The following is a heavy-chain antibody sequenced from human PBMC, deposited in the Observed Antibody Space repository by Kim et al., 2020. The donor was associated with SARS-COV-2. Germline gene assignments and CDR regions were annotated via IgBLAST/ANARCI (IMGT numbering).Heavy chain of an antibody. V-gene: IGHV4-59*01. CDR3: ARDEITMVRGVNYYYGMDV. CDR2: IYYSGST. J-gene: IGHJ6*02. CDR1: GGSISSYY. D-gene: IGHD3-10*01. Sequence: SETLSLTCTVSGGSISSYYWSWIRPPPGQGLEWIGYIYYSGSTNYNPSLKSRVTISVDTSKNQFSLKLSSVTAADTAVYYCARDEITMVRGVNYYYGMDVWGRGTTVTVSS.